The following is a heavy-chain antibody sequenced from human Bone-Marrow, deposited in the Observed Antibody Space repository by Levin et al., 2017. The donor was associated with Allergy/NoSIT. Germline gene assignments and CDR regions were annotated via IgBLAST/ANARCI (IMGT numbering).Heavy chain of an antibody. Sequence: GESLKISCAASGFTFSSYGMHWVRQAPGKGLEWVAVISSDGSNKYYADSVKGRFTISRDNSKNTLYLQMNSLRAEDTAVYYCAKVTDSSGWYVIDYWGQGTLVTVSS. CDR3: AKVTDSSGWYVIDY. V-gene: IGHV3-30*18. D-gene: IGHD6-19*01. CDR2: ISSDGSNK. J-gene: IGHJ4*02. CDR1: GFTFSSYG.